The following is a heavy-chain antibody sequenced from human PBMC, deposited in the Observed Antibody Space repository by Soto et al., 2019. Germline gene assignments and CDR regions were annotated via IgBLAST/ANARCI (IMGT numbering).Heavy chain of an antibody. Sequence: EVQLVESGGGLVQPGRSLRLSCAASGFTFDDYAMHWVRQAPGKGLEWVSGISGNSGSIGYADSVKGRFTISRDNAKNSLYLQMNSLRAEDTALYYCAKDMAPGGDPPYYFDYWGQGTLVTVSS. V-gene: IGHV3-9*01. CDR2: ISGNSGSI. CDR1: GFTFDDYA. CDR3: AKDMAPGGDPPYYFDY. D-gene: IGHD3-16*01. J-gene: IGHJ4*02.